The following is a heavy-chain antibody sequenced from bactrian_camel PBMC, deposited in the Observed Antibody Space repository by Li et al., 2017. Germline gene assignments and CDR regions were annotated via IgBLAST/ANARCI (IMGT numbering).Heavy chain of an antibody. CDR2: IDSDGST. Sequence: HVQLVESGGGSVQAGGSLRLSCEASSNTVMSACMAWLRQAPGKEREGVAVIDSDGSTSYADSVKGRFTISQDNAKNTLYLQMNSLKPEDTAMYYCAAFSLIATMGRCTDFGYWGQGTQVTVS. D-gene: IGHD4*01. CDR1: SNTVMSAC. J-gene: IGHJ6*01. CDR3: AAFSLIATMGRCTDFGY. V-gene: IGHV3S53*01.